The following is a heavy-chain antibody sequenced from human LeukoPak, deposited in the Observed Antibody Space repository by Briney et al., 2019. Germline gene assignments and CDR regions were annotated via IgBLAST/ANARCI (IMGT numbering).Heavy chain of an antibody. J-gene: IGHJ4*02. D-gene: IGHD6-13*01. CDR2: ITWDAGST. Sequence: GGSLRLSCEASGFTFDDYAMHWVRQSPGKGLEWVSLITWDAGSTYYADSVKGRFTISRDNSKNSLYLQMNSLRAEDTALYYCAKGTSSWHEFDYWGQGTLVTVSS. V-gene: IGHV3-43D*03. CDR3: AKGTSSWHEFDY. CDR1: GFTFDDYA.